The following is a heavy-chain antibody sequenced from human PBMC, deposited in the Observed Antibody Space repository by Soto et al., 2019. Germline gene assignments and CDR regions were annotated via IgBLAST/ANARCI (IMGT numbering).Heavy chain of an antibody. CDR3: VISYYDSSGAWVYYYYYYGMDV. V-gene: IGHV3-23*01. J-gene: IGHJ6*02. Sequence: EVQLLESGGGLVQPGGSLRLSCAASGFTFSSYAMSWVRQAPGKGLEWVSAISGSGGSTYYADSVKGRFTISRDNSKNPLYLQMNSLRAEDTAVYYCVISYYDSSGAWVYYYYYYGMDVWGQGTTVTVSS. CDR1: GFTFSSYA. D-gene: IGHD3-22*01. CDR2: ISGSGGST.